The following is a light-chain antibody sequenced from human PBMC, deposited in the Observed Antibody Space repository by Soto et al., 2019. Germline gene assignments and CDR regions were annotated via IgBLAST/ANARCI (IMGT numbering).Light chain of an antibody. CDR3: HQRSNWPLT. CDR2: DVS. V-gene: IGKV3-11*01. J-gene: IGKJ4*01. Sequence: PGGSATLSCRASQSVSSYLAWYQQRPGQAIRLLIYDVSKRATGITARFSGSGSRTDFTLTITSLEPEDFAIYFCHQRSNWPLTCGGGTKLEIK. CDR1: QSVSSY.